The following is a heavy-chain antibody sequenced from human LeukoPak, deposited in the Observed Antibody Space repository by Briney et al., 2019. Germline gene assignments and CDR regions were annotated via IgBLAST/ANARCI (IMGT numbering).Heavy chain of an antibody. CDR1: GDSVSSNSAA. CDR2: TYYRSKWYN. CDR3: ARDSAMVTFHAFDI. Sequence: SQTLSLTCAIAGDSVSSNSAALNWIRQSPSRGLEWLVRTYYRSKWYNDYAVSVKSRITINPDTSKSQFSLQLNSVTPEDTAVYYCARDSAMVTFHAFDIWGQGTMVTVSS. D-gene: IGHD5-18*01. J-gene: IGHJ3*02. V-gene: IGHV6-1*01.